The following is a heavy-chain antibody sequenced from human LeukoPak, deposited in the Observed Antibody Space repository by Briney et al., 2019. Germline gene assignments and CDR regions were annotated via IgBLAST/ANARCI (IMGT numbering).Heavy chain of an antibody. CDR1: GGSISSSTYY. D-gene: IGHD5/OR15-5a*01. CDR3: ARDVYDFDSYWYSDL. CDR2: IQYSGST. Sequence: PSETLSLTCTVSGGSISSSTYYWGWIRQPPGKGLGWIGSIQYSGSTYYNPSLKSRVTISVDTSKNQFSLKLSSVTAADTAVYYCARDVYDFDSYWYSDLWGRGTLVTVSS. V-gene: IGHV4-39*07. J-gene: IGHJ2*01.